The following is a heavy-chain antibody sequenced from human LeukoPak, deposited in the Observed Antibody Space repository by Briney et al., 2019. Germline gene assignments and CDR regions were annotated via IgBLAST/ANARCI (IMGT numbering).Heavy chain of an antibody. Sequence: SETLSLTCTVSSGSISTSNYYWGWVRQPPGKALEWIGNIFYSGSTYYSPSLKSRVTISLDTSRNQFSLKLNSVTAADTAVYYCVRVKTGSIYDYWGQGTLVTVSS. CDR1: SGSISTSNYY. CDR2: IFYSGST. V-gene: IGHV4-39*07. J-gene: IGHJ4*02. CDR3: VRVKTGSIYDY. D-gene: IGHD1-26*01.